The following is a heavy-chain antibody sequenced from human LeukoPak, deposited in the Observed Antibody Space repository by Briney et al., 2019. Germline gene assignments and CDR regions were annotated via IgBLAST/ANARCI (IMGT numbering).Heavy chain of an antibody. V-gene: IGHV1-69*13. CDR1: GGTFSSYA. J-gene: IGHJ4*02. CDR3: ARDGCGGDCLDY. D-gene: IGHD2-21*01. Sequence: SVKVSCKASGGTFSSYAISWVRQVPGQGLEWMGGIIPIFGTANYAQKFQGRVTITADESTSTAYMELSSLRSEDTAVYYCARDGCGGDCLDYWGQGTLVTVSS. CDR2: IIPIFGTA.